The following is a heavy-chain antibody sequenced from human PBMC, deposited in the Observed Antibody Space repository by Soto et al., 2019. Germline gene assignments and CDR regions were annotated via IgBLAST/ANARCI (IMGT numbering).Heavy chain of an antibody. V-gene: IGHV1-18*01. CDR3: ARNPVMITFGGVIVIPTFDY. Sequence: ASVKVSCKASGYTFTSYGISWVRQAPGQGLEWMGWISAYNGNTNYAQKLQGRVTMTTDTSTSTAYMELRSLRSDDTAVYYCARNPVMITFGGVIVIPTFDYWGQGTLVTVSS. CDR2: ISAYNGNT. D-gene: IGHD3-16*02. J-gene: IGHJ4*02. CDR1: GYTFTSYG.